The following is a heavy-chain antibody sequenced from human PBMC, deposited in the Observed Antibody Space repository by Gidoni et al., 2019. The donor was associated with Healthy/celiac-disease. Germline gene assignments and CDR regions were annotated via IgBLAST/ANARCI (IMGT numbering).Heavy chain of an antibody. CDR1: GGSISSGSYY. CDR3: ARESFWNDGTIDY. V-gene: IGHV4-61*02. J-gene: IGHJ4*02. Sequence: QVQLQESGSGLVKPSQTLSLTCTVSGGSISSGSYYWSWIRQPAGKGLEWIGRIYTSGSTNYNPSLKSRVTISVDTSKNQFSLKLSSVTAADTAVYYCARESFWNDGTIDYWGQGTLVTVSS. CDR2: IYTSGST. D-gene: IGHD1-1*01.